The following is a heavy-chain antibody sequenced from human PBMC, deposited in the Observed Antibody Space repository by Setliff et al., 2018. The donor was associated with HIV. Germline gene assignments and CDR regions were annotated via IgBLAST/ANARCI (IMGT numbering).Heavy chain of an antibody. CDR3: ARGASSETSDSPRIDYFYYLDV. CDR1: GYSFSSYA. J-gene: IGHJ6*03. D-gene: IGHD1-7*01. Sequence: ASVKVSCKASGYSFSSYAIHWVRQAPGQRPGWMGWINAAKGNTKYAEELQGRVTITRDTSARTVYMELRSLRSEDTAVYYCARGASSETSDSPRIDYFYYLDVWGKGTTVTVSS. CDR2: INAAKGNT. V-gene: IGHV1-3*03.